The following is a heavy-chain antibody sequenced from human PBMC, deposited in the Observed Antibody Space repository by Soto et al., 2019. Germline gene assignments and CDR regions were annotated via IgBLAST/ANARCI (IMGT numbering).Heavy chain of an antibody. Sequence: QVQLVQSGAEVKKPGSSVKVSCKASGGTFSSYAISWVRQAPGQGLEWMGGIIPIFGTANYAQKFQGRVRITADKSTSTAYMELSSLRSEDTAVYYCARVGTLESKDIVVVPAARGFYGMDVWGQGTTVTVSS. D-gene: IGHD2-2*01. V-gene: IGHV1-69*06. CDR1: GGTFSSYA. CDR2: IIPIFGTA. J-gene: IGHJ6*02. CDR3: ARVGTLESKDIVVVPAARGFYGMDV.